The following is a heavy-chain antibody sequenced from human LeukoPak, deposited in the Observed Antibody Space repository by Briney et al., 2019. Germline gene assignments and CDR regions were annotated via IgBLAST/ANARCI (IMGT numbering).Heavy chain of an antibody. V-gene: IGHV4-39*02. Sequence: SETLSLTCTVSGGSISSSNYYWGWIRQPPGKGLEWIGSIYYSGSTYYNPSLKSRVTISVDTSKNHFSLKLSSVTAADTAVYYCARERTAAAVSWGQGTLVTVSS. CDR2: IYYSGST. CDR3: ARERTAAAVS. D-gene: IGHD6-13*01. CDR1: GGSISSSNYY. J-gene: IGHJ4*02.